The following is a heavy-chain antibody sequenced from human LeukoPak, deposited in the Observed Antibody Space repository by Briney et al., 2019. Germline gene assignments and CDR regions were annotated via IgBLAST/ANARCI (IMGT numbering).Heavy chain of an antibody. Sequence: PSETLSLTCTVSGGSISTYYWSWIRQPPGKGLEWIGYIYYSGSTNYNPSLKSRVTMSVDTSKNQFSLKLSSVTAADTAVYYCARDYYGSGSYYRHYYYYYMDVWGKGTTVTISS. D-gene: IGHD3-10*01. CDR1: GGSISTYY. CDR2: IYYSGST. J-gene: IGHJ6*03. CDR3: ARDYYGSGSYYRHYYYYYMDV. V-gene: IGHV4-59*12.